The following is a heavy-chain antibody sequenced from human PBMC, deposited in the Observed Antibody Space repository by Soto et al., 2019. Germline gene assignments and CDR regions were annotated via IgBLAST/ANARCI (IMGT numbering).Heavy chain of an antibody. CDR2: INHLGSI. CDR1: GLSLSAYF. D-gene: IGHD2-21*01. CDR3: ARGGISHWAYFYYMDV. Sequence: AATLSLTCVVSGLSLSAYFWSWIRQPPGMALEWIGEINHLGSINYNPSLKSRVTMSVDTSKNQFSLTLNSVPAADTATYYCARGGISHWAYFYYMDVWDRGTTVTLPS. V-gene: IGHV4-34*01. J-gene: IGHJ6*03.